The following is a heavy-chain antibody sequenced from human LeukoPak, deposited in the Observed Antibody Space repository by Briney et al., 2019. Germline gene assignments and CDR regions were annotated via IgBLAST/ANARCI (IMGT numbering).Heavy chain of an antibody. Sequence: GGSLRLSCAASGFPFSSYAMSWVRQAPGKGLEWVSAISGSGGSTYYADSVKGRFTISRDNSKNTLYLQMNSLRAEDTAVYYCAKFSPEYYYGSGSYLNWGQGTLVTVSS. D-gene: IGHD3-10*01. V-gene: IGHV3-23*01. J-gene: IGHJ4*02. CDR2: ISGSGGST. CDR3: AKFSPEYYYGSGSYLN. CDR1: GFPFSSYA.